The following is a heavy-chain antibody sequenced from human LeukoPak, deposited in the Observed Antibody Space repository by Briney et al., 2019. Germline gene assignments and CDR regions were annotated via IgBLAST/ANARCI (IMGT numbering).Heavy chain of an antibody. CDR3: ATARDRNSVYSSFDY. CDR2: INPNSGGT. J-gene: IGHJ4*02. Sequence: ASVKVSCKASGYTFTGYYIHWVRQAPGQGLEWMGWINPNSGGTNYAQNFQGRVTMTRGTSISTAYMELTSLRSDDTAVYYCATARDRNSVYSSFDYWGQGTLVTVSS. D-gene: IGHD5/OR15-5a*01. V-gene: IGHV1-2*02. CDR1: GYTFTGYY.